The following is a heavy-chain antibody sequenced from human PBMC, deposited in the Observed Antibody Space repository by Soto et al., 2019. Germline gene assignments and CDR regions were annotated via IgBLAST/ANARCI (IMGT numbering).Heavy chain of an antibody. CDR3: ARGLYSSGWYYFDY. Sequence: GASVKVSCKASGYTFTGYYMHWVRQAPGQGLEWMGWINPNSGGTNYAQKFQGWVTMTRDTSISTAYMELSRLRSDDTAMYYCARGLYSSGWYYFDYWGQGTLVTVAS. CDR2: INPNSGGT. CDR1: GYTFTGYY. D-gene: IGHD6-19*01. V-gene: IGHV1-2*04. J-gene: IGHJ4*02.